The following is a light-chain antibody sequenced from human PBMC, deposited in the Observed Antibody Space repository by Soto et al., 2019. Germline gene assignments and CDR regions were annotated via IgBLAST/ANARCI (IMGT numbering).Light chain of an antibody. CDR1: QSVSSSY. V-gene: IGKV3-20*01. CDR2: GAS. Sequence: EIVLTPSPGTLSLSPGERATLSCRVSQSVSSSYLAWYQQKPGQAPRLLIYGASSRATGIPDRFSGSGSGTDFTLTISSLEPEDSAIYYCQQSYSTPITFGQGTRLEIK. J-gene: IGKJ5*01. CDR3: QQSYSTPIT.